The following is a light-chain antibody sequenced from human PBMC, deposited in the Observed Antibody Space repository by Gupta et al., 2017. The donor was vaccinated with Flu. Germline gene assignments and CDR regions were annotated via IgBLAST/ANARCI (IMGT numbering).Light chain of an antibody. CDR2: GAS. CDR1: QSFSSSY. Sequence: EIVLTQSPGTLSLSPGERATLSCRASQSFSSSYLAWYQKKPGQAHRLLISGASSRATGITDRVSGSGSGTDFTRTISRLEPEDFAGEDGHQHRGTFGQGTRLEIK. V-gene: IGKV3-20*01. J-gene: IGKJ5*01. CDR3: HQHRGT.